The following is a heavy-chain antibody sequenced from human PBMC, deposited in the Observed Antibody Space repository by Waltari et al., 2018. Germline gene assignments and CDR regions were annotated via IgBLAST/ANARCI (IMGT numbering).Heavy chain of an antibody. D-gene: IGHD2-8*02. J-gene: IGHJ4*02. CDR3: VGTPHWYYFDY. Sequence: EVQLVESGGDLVQPGGSLRLSCTASGFSFSSYWMSWVRQAPGKGPEWVAKIKEDGSAKYYVDSVKGRFTISRDNAKNSLYLQMNNLRVEDTALYYCVGTPHWYYFDYWGPGTLVTVSS. CDR1: GFSFSSYW. V-gene: IGHV3-7*01. CDR2: IKEDGSAK.